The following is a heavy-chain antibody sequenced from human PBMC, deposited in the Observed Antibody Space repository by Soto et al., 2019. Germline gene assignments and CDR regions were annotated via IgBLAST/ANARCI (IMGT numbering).Heavy chain of an antibody. J-gene: IGHJ6*02. CDR2: IYHGKST. CDR1: GASVSRAYW. CDR3: ASGVGIALDV. D-gene: IGHD6-13*01. V-gene: IGHV4-4*02. Sequence: QVRLQESGPGLVKPSLTLSLTCAVAGASVSRAYWWSWVRQSPGKGLEWIGDIYHGKSTNYKPSLKSRVTVSVDESKNQFSLKMPSVTDADTAIYYCASGVGIALDVWGQGTTVIVSS.